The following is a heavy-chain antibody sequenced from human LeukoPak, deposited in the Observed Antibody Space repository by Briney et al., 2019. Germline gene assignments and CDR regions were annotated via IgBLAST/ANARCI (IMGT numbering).Heavy chain of an antibody. J-gene: IGHJ4*02. V-gene: IGHV4-31*03. CDR3: AKGKSSGNQFDY. Sequence: SQTLSLTCTVSGGSISSGDYYWNWIRHHPGKGLEWIGYIYYSGSTYYNPSLKSRVTISVDTSKNQFSLELSSVTAADTAVYYCAKGKSSGNQFDYWGQGTLVTVSS. D-gene: IGHD3-22*01. CDR2: IYYSGST. CDR1: GGSISSGDYY.